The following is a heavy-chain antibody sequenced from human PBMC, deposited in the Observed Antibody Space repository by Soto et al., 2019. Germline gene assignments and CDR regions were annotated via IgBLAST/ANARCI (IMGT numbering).Heavy chain of an antibody. CDR3: AREYDYSNPKYYYGMDV. D-gene: IGHD4-4*01. J-gene: IGHJ6*02. Sequence: QVQLVQSGAEVKKPGASVKVYCKASGYTFKSYGISWVRQAPGQGLEWMGWISAYNGNTNYAEKFQGRVTMTTDTSASTAYMELRSLRSDDTAVYYCAREYDYSNPKYYYGMDVWGQGTTVTVSS. V-gene: IGHV1-18*01. CDR2: ISAYNGNT. CDR1: GYTFKSYG.